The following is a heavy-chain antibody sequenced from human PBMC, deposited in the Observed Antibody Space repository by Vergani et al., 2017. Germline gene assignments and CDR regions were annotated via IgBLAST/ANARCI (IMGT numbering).Heavy chain of an antibody. CDR1: GFTFSSYN. CDR2: ISSGSGTI. J-gene: IGHJ3*01. CDR3: VRDVRVSRT. V-gene: IGHV3-48*01. Sequence: EVQQVESGGDLVQPGGSLRLTCVASGFTFSSYNMNWVRQSPGKGLEWISSISSGSGTIRYADSVMGRFTLSRDNAKNSLYLQMNNLRAADTAVYYCVRDVRVSRTWGQGTLVAVSS.